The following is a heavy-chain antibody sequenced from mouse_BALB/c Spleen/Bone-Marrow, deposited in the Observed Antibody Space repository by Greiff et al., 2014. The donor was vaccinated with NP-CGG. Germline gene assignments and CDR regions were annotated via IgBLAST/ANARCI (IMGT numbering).Heavy chain of an antibody. V-gene: IGHV1-39*01. CDR1: GYSFSGYN. J-gene: IGHJ1*01. Sequence: VQLKESGPELAKPGASVKISCKASGYSFSGYNLNWVKQSNGQSLEWIGNIDPYYGDTTYNQKFKGKATLTVDRSSSTAYMQLKSLTSEDSAVYYCARKAYYTNWWYFDVWGAGTTVTVSS. CDR2: IDPYYGDT. CDR3: ARKAYYTNWWYFDV. D-gene: IGHD2-5*01.